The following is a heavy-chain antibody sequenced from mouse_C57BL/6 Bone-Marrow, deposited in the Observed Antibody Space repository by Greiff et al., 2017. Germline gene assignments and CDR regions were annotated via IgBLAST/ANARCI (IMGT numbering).Heavy chain of an antibody. CDR1: GFSLTSYG. CDR2: IWSGGST. CDR3: ARNFLYYYGRSYYAMDY. J-gene: IGHJ4*01. V-gene: IGHV2-2*01. Sequence: QVQLKQSGPGLVQPSQSLSITCTASGFSLTSYGVHWVRQSPGKGLEWLGVIWSGGSTDSNAAFISRLSISKDNSKSQVFFKMNSLQADDTAIYYCARNFLYYYGRSYYAMDYWGQGTSVTVSS. D-gene: IGHD1-1*01.